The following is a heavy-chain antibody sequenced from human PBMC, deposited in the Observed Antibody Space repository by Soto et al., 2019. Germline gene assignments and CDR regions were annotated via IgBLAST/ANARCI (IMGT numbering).Heavy chain of an antibody. J-gene: IGHJ6*02. CDR3: ARERTSKGGMDV. CDR1: GFTFSNDW. CDR2: IISGGTRV. V-gene: IGHV3-74*01. Sequence: PGGSLRLSCAASGFTFSNDWMSWVRQGPGKGLEWVSRIISGGTRVTYADSVKGRFTIARDTAKNTLYLEMHSLTAEDTAVYYCARERTSKGGMDVWGQGTTVTVSS.